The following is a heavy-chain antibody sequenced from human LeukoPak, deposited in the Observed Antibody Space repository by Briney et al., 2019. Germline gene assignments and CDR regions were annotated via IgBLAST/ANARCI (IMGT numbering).Heavy chain of an antibody. J-gene: IGHJ4*02. D-gene: IGHD5-18*01. CDR3: ARHLEHSYGYYFDY. Sequence: SETLSLTCTVSVCSISSYYWSWIRQPPGKGLEWIGYIYYSGSTNYNPSLKSRVTISVDTSKNQFSLKLSSVTAADTAVYYCARHLEHSYGYYFDYWGQGTLVTVSS. V-gene: IGHV4-59*08. CDR1: VCSISSYY. CDR2: IYYSGST.